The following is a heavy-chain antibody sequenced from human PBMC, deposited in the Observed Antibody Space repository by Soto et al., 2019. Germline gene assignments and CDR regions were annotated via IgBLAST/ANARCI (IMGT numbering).Heavy chain of an antibody. J-gene: IGHJ5*02. CDR1: GGSISSYY. CDR2: IYYSGST. V-gene: IGHV4-59*01. CDR3: ARGFRNGYYDFWSGYWYFDP. D-gene: IGHD3-3*01. Sequence: SETLSLTCTVSGGSISSYYWSWIRQPPGKGLEWIGYIYYSGSTNYNPSLKSRVTIAVDTSKNQFSLKLSSVTAADTAVYYCARGFRNGYYDFWSGYWYFDPWGQGTLVTVSS.